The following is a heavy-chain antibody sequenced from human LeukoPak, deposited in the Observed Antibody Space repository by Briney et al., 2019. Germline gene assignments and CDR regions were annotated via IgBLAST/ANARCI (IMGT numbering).Heavy chain of an antibody. CDR3: TTDDDFGYYFDY. V-gene: IGHV3-15*01. Sequence: PGGPLTLPCAASRFLYSNAWKSGLRQARGEALVGVGRFKSKTDVGTTDYAAPVRSRFTISRDDSKNTLYLQMNSLKTEDTAVYYWTTDDDFGYYFDYWGQGTLVTVSS. J-gene: IGHJ4*02. CDR2: FKSKTDVGTT. D-gene: IGHD4-17*01. CDR1: RFLYSNAW.